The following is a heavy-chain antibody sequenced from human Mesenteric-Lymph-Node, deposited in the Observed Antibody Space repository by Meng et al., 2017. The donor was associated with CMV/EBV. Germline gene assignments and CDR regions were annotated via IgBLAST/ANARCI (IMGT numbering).Heavy chain of an antibody. CDR3: ARDPHSSGWYDY. CDR2: IIPILGIA. J-gene: IGHJ4*02. V-gene: IGHV1-69*10. Sequence: SVKVSCKAPGGTFSSYAISWVRQAPGQGLEWMGGIIPILGIANYAQKFQGRVTITADKSTSTAYMELSSLRSEDTAVYYCARDPHSSGWYDYWGQGTLVTVSS. D-gene: IGHD6-19*01. CDR1: GGTFSSYA.